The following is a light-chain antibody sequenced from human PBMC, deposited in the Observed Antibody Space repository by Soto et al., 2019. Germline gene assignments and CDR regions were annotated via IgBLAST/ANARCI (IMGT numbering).Light chain of an antibody. J-gene: IGKJ1*01. CDR3: HQYGTSPQT. CDR1: QSVTSSY. V-gene: IGKV3-20*01. Sequence: EIVLTQSPGTLSLSPGERATPSCRASQSVTSSYLAWYQQKPGQAPRLLIYAACSRASAIPDRFSGSGSGTDFTLTISRLEPEDFAVYYCHQYGTSPQTFGQGTKVDIK. CDR2: AAC.